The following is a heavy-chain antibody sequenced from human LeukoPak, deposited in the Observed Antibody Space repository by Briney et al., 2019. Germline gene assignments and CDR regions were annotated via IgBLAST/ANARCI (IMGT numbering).Heavy chain of an antibody. Sequence: LSGGSLGLSCTASGFTFSSYAMSWVRQAPGKGLEWLSAISGSGESTYYADSVKGRFTISRDNSKNTVYLQMKSLRAEDTAVFYCAKRARDGYNSHHDYWGQGTLVTVSS. D-gene: IGHD5-24*01. CDR3: AKRARDGYNSHHDY. CDR1: GFTFSSYA. V-gene: IGHV3-23*01. J-gene: IGHJ4*02. CDR2: ISGSGEST.